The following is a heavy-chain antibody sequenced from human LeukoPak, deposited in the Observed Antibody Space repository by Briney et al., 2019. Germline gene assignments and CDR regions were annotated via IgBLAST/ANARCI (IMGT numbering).Heavy chain of an antibody. Sequence: PGGSLRLSCAASGFTVSGNYMSWVRQAPGKGLQWVSTIYKEGNTFYADSVRGRFTLSRDNSKNTLYLQMNSLRAEDTAVYYCAKSDCGGDCHLLDYWGQGTLVTVSS. J-gene: IGHJ4*02. CDR3: AKSDCGGDCHLLDY. CDR1: GFTVSGNY. CDR2: IYKEGNT. D-gene: IGHD2-21*02. V-gene: IGHV3-53*01.